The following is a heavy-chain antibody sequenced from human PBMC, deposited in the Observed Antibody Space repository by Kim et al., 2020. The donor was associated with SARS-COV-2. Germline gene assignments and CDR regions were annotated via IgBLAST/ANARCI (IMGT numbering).Heavy chain of an antibody. Sequence: GGSLRLSCAASGFTFSSYAMHWVRQAPGKGLEWVAVISYDGSNKYYADSVKGRFTISRDNSKNTLYLQMNSLRAEDTAEYYCAREAYDILTGYTGHYYYYGMDVWGQGATVTVSS. D-gene: IGHD3-9*01. CDR2: ISYDGSNK. CDR1: GFTFSSYA. J-gene: IGHJ6*02. CDR3: AREAYDILTGYTGHYYYYGMDV. V-gene: IGHV3-30*04.